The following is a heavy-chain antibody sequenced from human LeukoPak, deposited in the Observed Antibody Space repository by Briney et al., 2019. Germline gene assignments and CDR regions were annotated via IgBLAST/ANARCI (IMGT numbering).Heavy chain of an antibody. V-gene: IGHV4-4*02. Sequence: SETLSLTCAVSGGSISSSNWWSWVRQSPGKGLEWIGEIYHSGGTNYNPSLKSRVTTSVDKSKNQFSLKLSSVTAADTAVYYCARGTTVVTGDYFDYWGQGTLVSVSS. CDR1: GGSISSSNW. CDR3: ARGTTVVTGDYFDY. J-gene: IGHJ4*02. D-gene: IGHD4-23*01. CDR2: IYHSGGT.